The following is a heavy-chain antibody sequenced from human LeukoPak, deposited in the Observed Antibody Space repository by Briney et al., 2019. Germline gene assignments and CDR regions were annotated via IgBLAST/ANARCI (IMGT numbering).Heavy chain of an antibody. V-gene: IGHV4-34*01. J-gene: IGHJ4*02. Sequence: SETLSLTCAVYGGSLSDFYWSWIRQPPGKGLEWIGEINHTGSTNYNPSLKSRVTISVDTSKNQFSLKLSSVTAADTAVYYCARATGEYSSSRPLDYWGQGTLVTVSS. CDR3: ARATGEYSSSRPLDY. CDR1: GGSLSDFY. CDR2: INHTGST. D-gene: IGHD6-6*01.